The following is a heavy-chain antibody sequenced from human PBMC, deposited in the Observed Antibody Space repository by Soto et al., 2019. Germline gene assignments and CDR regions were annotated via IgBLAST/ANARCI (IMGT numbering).Heavy chain of an antibody. D-gene: IGHD2-15*01. CDR1: GYTFTSYY. J-gene: IGHJ5*02. V-gene: IGHV1-46*03. CDR2: INPSGGST. CDR3: AREELGCSGGSCYYGWFDP. Sequence: ASVKVSCKASGYTFTSYYMHWVRQAPGQGLEWMGIINPSGGSTSYAQKFQGRVTMTRDTSTSTVYMELSSLRSEDTAVYYCAREELGCSGGSCYYGWFDPWGQGTLVTVSS.